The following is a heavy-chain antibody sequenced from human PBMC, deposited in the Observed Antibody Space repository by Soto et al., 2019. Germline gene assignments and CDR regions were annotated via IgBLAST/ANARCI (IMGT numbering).Heavy chain of an antibody. CDR2: IYYSGST. Sequence: SETLSLTCTVSGGSISSYYWSWIRQPPGKGLEWIGYIYYSGSTNYNPSLKSRVTISVDTSKNQFSLKLSSVTAADTAVYYCARDRWYPDYDSKYGMDVWGQGTTVTVSS. CDR1: GGSISSYY. CDR3: ARDRWYPDYDSKYGMDV. J-gene: IGHJ6*02. D-gene: IGHD3-3*01. V-gene: IGHV4-59*01.